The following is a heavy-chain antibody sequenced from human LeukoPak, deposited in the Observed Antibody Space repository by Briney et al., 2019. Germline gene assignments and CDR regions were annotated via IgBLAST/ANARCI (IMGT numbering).Heavy chain of an antibody. J-gene: IGHJ6*02. D-gene: IGHD3-10*01. V-gene: IGHV4-4*07. CDR2: VHASGDI. Sequence: SETLSLTCTVSGGSVSSYFWSWIRQPAGKGLEWIGRVHASGDINYNPSLRSRVTMSIDTSKNEFSLKLSSVIAADTAVYFCARGSMGGSGSYYKDHYYGMDVWGQGTTVTVSS. CDR1: GGSVSSYF. CDR3: ARGSMGGSGSYYKDHYYGMDV.